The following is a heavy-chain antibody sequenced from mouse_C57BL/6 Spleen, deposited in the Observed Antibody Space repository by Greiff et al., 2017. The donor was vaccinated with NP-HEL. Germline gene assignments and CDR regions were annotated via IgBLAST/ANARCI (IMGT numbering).Heavy chain of an antibody. V-gene: IGHV1-55*01. CDR3: ARRGNYGVFDY. D-gene: IGHD2-1*01. Sequence: VQLQQPGAELVKPGASVKMSCKASGYNFTSYWITWVKQRPGQGLEWIGDIYPGSGSTNYNEKFKSKATLTVDTSSSTAYMQLSRLKSEDSAVYYCARRGNYGVFDYWGKGTTLTVSS. J-gene: IGHJ2*01. CDR1: GYNFTSYW. CDR2: IYPGSGST.